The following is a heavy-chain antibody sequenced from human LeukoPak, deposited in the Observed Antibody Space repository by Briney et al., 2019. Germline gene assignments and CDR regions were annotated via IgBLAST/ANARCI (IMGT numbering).Heavy chain of an antibody. CDR2: IKEDGSET. J-gene: IGHJ4*02. CDR3: ARDFTETGYGSSFDY. V-gene: IGHV3-7*01. D-gene: IGHD3-9*01. Sequence: GGSLRLSCAASGFTFATKWMTWVRQAPGKGLEWVANIKEDGSETYYADSVKGRFTISRDNAENSVSLQMNSLRAEDTAVYYCARDFTETGYGSSFDYWGQGTLVTVSS. CDR1: GFTFATKW.